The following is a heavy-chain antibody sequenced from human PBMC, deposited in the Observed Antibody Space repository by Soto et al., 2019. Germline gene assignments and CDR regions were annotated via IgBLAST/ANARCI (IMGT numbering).Heavy chain of an antibody. V-gene: IGHV4-59*08. J-gene: IGHJ6*03. CDR2: IYYSGST. CDR1: GGSISSYY. Sequence: SETLSLTCTVSGGSISSYYWSWIRQPPGKGLEWIGYIYYSGSTDYNPSLKSRVTISVDTSKNQFSLKLSSVTAADTAVYYCASHARYSSSSYYYYMDVWGKGTTVTVSS. CDR3: ASHARYSSSSYYYYMDV. D-gene: IGHD6-6*01.